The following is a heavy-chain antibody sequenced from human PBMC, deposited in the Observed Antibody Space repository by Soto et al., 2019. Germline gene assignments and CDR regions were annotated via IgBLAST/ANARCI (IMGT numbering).Heavy chain of an antibody. CDR2: ISYDGSNE. D-gene: IGHD6-13*01. CDR3: AKTIAAYDY. J-gene: IGHJ4*02. V-gene: IGHV3-30*18. Sequence: PGGSLRLSCAASGFTFSSYGMHWVRQAPGKGLEWVAVISYDGSNEYYADSVKGRFTISRDNSKTTLYLQMNSLRAEDTAVYYCAKTIAAYDYWGQGTLVTVS. CDR1: GFTFSSYG.